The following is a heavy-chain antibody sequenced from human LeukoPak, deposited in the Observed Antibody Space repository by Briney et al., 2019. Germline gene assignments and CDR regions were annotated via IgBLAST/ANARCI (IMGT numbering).Heavy chain of an antibody. J-gene: IGHJ6*02. Sequence: GGSLRLSCAASGFTDSTNYMNWVRQAPGKGLEWVSVIYSGGRTYYADSVKGRFTISRDNSKSTVYLQMNSLRAEDTAVYYCARDNVLLTDYYYYGMDVWGQGTTVTVSS. D-gene: IGHD3-16*01. CDR3: ARDNVLLTDYYYYGMDV. CDR1: GFTDSTNY. V-gene: IGHV3-66*01. CDR2: IYSGGRT.